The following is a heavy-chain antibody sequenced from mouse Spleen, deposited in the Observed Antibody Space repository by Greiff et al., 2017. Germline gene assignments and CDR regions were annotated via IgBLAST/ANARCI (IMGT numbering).Heavy chain of an antibody. CDR2: INSNGGST. V-gene: IGHV5-6-3*01. CDR1: GFTFSSYG. CDR3: AREDDPKGFAY. J-gene: IGHJ3*01. D-gene: IGHD2-3*01. Sequence: EVKVVESGGGLVQPGGSLKLSCAASGFTFSSYGMSWVRQTPDKRLELVATINSNGGSTYYPDSVKGRFTISRDNAKNTLYLQMSSLKSEDTAMYYCAREDDPKGFAYWGQGTLVTVSA.